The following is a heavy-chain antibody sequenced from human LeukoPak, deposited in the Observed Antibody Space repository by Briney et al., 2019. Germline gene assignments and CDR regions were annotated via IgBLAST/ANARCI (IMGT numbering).Heavy chain of an antibody. CDR2: INPDGSTT. CDR1: GFSISTYW. Sequence: GGSLRLSCAASGFSISTYWIHWVRQAPGKGLVWVSRINPDGSTTYYADSVKGRITISRDNAKNSLHLQMSSLRPEDTAVYYCARDLFRSRDYWGQGTLVTVSS. D-gene: IGHD5-24*01. CDR3: ARDLFRSRDY. V-gene: IGHV3-74*01. J-gene: IGHJ4*02.